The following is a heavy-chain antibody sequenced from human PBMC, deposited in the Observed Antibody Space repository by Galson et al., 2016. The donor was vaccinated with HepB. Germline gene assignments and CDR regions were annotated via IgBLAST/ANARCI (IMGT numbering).Heavy chain of an antibody. Sequence: SLRLSCAASGFILNSDWMNWVRQTPGKRLEWVAHIRADGSVQYYVDSVRGRFTISRDSSKNSLYLQMSGLRVEETAVYYCARESTGSYVGWGQGTLVTVSS. V-gene: IGHV3-7*01. CDR3: ARESTGSYVG. J-gene: IGHJ4*02. CDR2: IRADGSVQ. D-gene: IGHD3-16*01. CDR1: GFILNSDW.